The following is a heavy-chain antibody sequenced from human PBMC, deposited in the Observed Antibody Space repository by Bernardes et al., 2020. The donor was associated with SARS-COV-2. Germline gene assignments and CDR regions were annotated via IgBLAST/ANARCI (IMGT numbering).Heavy chain of an antibody. CDR1: GGSFSGYY. V-gene: IGHV4-34*01. CDR2: INLGGDT. CDR3: VRGTTGARLAN. Sequence: SETLSLTCAVYGGSFSGYYWTWIRQPPGKGLEWIGEINLGGDTSYHPSLKSRATMSVGTSKNQLSLKVTSVTAADTAMYYCVRGTTGARLANWGQGTLVTVSS. J-gene: IGHJ4*02. D-gene: IGHD4-4*01.